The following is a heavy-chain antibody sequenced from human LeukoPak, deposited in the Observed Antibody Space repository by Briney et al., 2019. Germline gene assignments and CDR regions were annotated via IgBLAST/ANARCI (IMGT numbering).Heavy chain of an antibody. J-gene: IGHJ6*03. D-gene: IGHD2-2*01. CDR1: GFTFNEYG. V-gene: IGHV3-30*03. Sequence: PGGSLRLSCAASGFTFNEYGIHWVRQAPGKGLEWVALISSDGSNKYYADSVKGRFSISRDDSKSTVWLQISRLRTDDTAVYHCATAPGADIVAVPVYYYYYYYTDVWGSGTT. CDR2: ISSDGSNK. CDR3: ATAPGADIVAVPVYYYYYYYTDV.